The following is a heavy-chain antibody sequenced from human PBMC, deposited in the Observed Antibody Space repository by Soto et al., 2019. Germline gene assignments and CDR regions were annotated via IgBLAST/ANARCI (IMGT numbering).Heavy chain of an antibody. Sequence: GGPLRLSCAASGFTFSSYAMSWVRQAPGKGLEWVSAISGSGGSTYYADSVKGRFTISRDNSKNTLYLQMNSLRAEDTAVYYCAKVKGIFGVDTSRGYWGQGTLVTVSS. CDR1: GFTFSSYA. D-gene: IGHD3-3*02. CDR3: AKVKGIFGVDTSRGY. J-gene: IGHJ4*02. V-gene: IGHV3-23*01. CDR2: ISGSGGST.